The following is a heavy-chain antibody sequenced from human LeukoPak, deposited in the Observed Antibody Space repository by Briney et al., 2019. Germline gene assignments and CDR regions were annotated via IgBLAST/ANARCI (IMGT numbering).Heavy chain of an antibody. J-gene: IGHJ4*02. CDR1: GGSISSSSYY. CDR2: VYYSGST. V-gene: IGHV4-39*01. Sequence: KPSETLSLTCTVSGGSISSSSYYWRWIRQPPGKGLESIGSVYYSGSTYYNPSLKSRVTISVDTSKNQFSLKLSSVTAADTAVYYCARLLLWFGELLFGYFDYWGQGTLVTVSS. CDR3: ARLLLWFGELLFGYFDY. D-gene: IGHD3-10*01.